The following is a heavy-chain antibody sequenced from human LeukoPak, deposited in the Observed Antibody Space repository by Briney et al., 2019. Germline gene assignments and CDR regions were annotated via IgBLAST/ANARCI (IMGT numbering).Heavy chain of an antibody. J-gene: IGHJ4*02. CDR3: ARVEAAYGDYVAFDY. Sequence: GGSLRLSCAASGFTFSSYSMNWVRQAPGKGLEWVSSISSSSSYIYYADSVEGRFTISRDNAKNSLYLQMNSLRAEDTAVYYCARVEAAYGDYVAFDYWGQGTLVTVSS. CDR2: ISSSSSYI. CDR1: GFTFSSYS. V-gene: IGHV3-21*01. D-gene: IGHD4-17*01.